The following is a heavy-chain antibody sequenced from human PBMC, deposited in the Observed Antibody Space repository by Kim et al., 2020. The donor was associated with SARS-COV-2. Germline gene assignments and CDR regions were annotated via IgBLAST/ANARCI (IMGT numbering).Heavy chain of an antibody. CDR2: ISSSSTYI. Sequence: GGSLRLSCAASGFTFSSYGMNWVRQAPGKGLEWVSSISSSSTYIYYADSVKGRFTISRDNAKNSLYLQMNSLRAEDTAVYYCAREGYCRGGSCYSPGYWGQGTLVTVSS. V-gene: IGHV3-21*01. CDR1: GFTFSSYG. CDR3: AREGYCRGGSCYSPGY. J-gene: IGHJ4*02. D-gene: IGHD2-15*01.